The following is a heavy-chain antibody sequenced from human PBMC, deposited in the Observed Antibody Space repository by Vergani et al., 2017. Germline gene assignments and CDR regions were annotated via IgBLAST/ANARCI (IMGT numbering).Heavy chain of an antibody. J-gene: IGHJ1*01. CDR3: ARDRAGDYYDSSGYPRYFQH. CDR1: GFTFSDYY. CDR2: ISSSGSTI. V-gene: IGHV3-11*04. Sequence: QVQLVESGGGVVQPGTSLRLSCVVSGFTFSDYYMSWIRQAPGKGLEWVSYISSSGSTIYYADSVKGRFTISRDNAKNSLYLQMNSLRAEDTAVYYCARDRAGDYYDSSGYPRYFQHWGQGTLVTVSS. D-gene: IGHD3-22*01.